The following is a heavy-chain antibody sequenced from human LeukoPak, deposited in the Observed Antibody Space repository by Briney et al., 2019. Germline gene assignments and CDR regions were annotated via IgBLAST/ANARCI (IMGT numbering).Heavy chain of an antibody. D-gene: IGHD3-3*01. CDR3: ARGFVDYWSGYYRRDWFDP. V-gene: IGHV1-8*03. CDR2: MSPNTGKT. J-gene: IGHJ5*02. Sequence: ASVKVSCKTSGYTFTNFDINWLRQATGQGLEWLGRMSPNTGKTGYSQRFQGRVTITRDSSINTVYMELSNLRFGDTAVYYCARGFVDYWSGYYRRDWFDPWGQGTLVTVSS. CDR1: GYTFTNFD.